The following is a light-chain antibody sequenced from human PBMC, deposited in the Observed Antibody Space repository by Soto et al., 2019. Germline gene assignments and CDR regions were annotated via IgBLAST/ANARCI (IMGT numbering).Light chain of an antibody. CDR1: QDISDD. V-gene: IGKV1-6*01. J-gene: IGKJ1*01. Sequence: IQMTQSPSSLSASVGDRVTMTCRASQDISDDVGWYQQTPGKAPKLLISGASRLQSGVPSRFSGSGSGAAFTLTITSLRPEDSATYYCLQNHNYPRTFGQGTKVEI. CDR2: GAS. CDR3: LQNHNYPRT.